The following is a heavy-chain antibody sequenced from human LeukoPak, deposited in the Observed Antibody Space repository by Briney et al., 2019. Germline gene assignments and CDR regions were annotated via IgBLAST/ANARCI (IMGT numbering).Heavy chain of an antibody. J-gene: IGHJ4*02. Sequence: GESLKMSCKDSGYSFTNYWIGWVRQMPGKGLEWMGIIYPGDSDTRYSPSFQGQVTISAEKSISTAYLQWSSLKASDTALYYCASRKKGMATAGFDYWGQGTLVTVSS. CDR2: IYPGDSDT. CDR3: ASRKKGMATAGFDY. D-gene: IGHD5-24*01. CDR1: GYSFTNYW. V-gene: IGHV5-51*01.